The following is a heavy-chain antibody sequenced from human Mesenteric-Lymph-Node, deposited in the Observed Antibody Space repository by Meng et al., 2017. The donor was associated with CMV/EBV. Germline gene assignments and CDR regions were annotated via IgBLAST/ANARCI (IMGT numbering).Heavy chain of an antibody. V-gene: IGHV1-69*10. CDR2: IIPIPGTT. Sequence: SVKVSCKASGYTFNNFGIGWVRQAPGQGLEWMGGIIPIPGTTHYTQKFQDRVTITADTSTNTAYMELTSLRSEDTAVYYCAREVGDRLYYYYGMDVWGQGTTVTVSS. D-gene: IGHD3-10*01. CDR1: GYTFNNFG. J-gene: IGHJ6*02. CDR3: AREVGDRLYYYYGMDV.